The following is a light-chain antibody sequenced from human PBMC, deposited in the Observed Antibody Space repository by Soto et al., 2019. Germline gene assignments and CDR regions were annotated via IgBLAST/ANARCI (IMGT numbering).Light chain of an antibody. Sequence: EIVLTQSPGTLSLSPGERATLSCRASQSFNSIYLAWYQQKPGQAPRLLIYGASNRATGIPARFSGSGSGTDFTLTISRLEPEDFAVYYCQQYNNWPWTFGQGTKVE. CDR3: QQYNNWPWT. CDR2: GAS. V-gene: IGKV3-20*01. J-gene: IGKJ1*01. CDR1: QSFNSIY.